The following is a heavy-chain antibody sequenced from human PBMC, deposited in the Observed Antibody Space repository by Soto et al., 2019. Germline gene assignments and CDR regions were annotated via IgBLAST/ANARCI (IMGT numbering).Heavy chain of an antibody. V-gene: IGHV4-39*01. J-gene: IGHJ4*02. Sequence: QVQLQESGPGLVKPSETLSLTCSVSGASISRSPYYWGWIRQPPGKGLECITSLYYRGNTFYSPYLQVRVTISGDTAKNQFSLKLSSVTAADTAMYYYARQLYSDNGRVWWGQGTLVTVSS. CDR3: ARQLYSDNGRVW. D-gene: IGHD4-17*01. CDR2: LYYRGNT. CDR1: GASISRSPYY.